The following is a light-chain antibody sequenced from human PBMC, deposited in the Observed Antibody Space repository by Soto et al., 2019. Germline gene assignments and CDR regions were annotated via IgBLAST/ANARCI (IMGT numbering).Light chain of an antibody. CDR3: SSYTSSSTGNV. CDR1: SSDVGGYNY. CDR2: DVS. Sequence: QSALPQPASVSGSLGQSITISCTGTSSDVGGYNYVSWYQQHPGKAPKLMIYDVSNRPSGVSNRFSGSKSGNTASLTISGLQAEDEADYYCSSYTSSSTGNVFGTGTKVTVL. J-gene: IGLJ1*01. V-gene: IGLV2-14*01.